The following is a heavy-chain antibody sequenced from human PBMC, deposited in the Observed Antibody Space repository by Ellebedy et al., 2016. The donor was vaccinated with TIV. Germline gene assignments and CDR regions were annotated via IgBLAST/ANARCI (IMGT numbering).Heavy chain of an antibody. CDR2: ISTNNGNT. Sequence: ASVKVSXXASGYTFTSYGISWVRQAPGQGLEWMGWISTNNGNTNYVQKLQDRVTMTTDTSTSTAYMELRSLRSDDTAVYYCATARASRSEFDYWGQGTLVTVSS. CDR3: ATARASRSEFDY. D-gene: IGHD6-6*01. V-gene: IGHV1-18*01. CDR1: GYTFTSYG. J-gene: IGHJ4*02.